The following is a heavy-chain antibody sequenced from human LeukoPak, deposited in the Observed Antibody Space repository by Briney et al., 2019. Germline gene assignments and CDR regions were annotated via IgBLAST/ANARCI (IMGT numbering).Heavy chain of an antibody. CDR3: ASHRYGSET. D-gene: IGHD3-10*01. CDR1: GGSVSSYY. J-gene: IGHJ5*02. V-gene: IGHV4-59*02. CDR2: IYYSGST. Sequence: SETLSLTCTVSGGSVSSYYWSWIRQPPGKGLEWIGYIYYSGSTNYSPSLKSRVTISVDTSKNQFSLKLSSVTAADTAVYYCASHRYGSETWGQRTLVTVSS.